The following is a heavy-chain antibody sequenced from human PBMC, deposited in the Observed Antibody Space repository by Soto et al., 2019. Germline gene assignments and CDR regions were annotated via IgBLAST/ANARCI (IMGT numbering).Heavy chain of an antibody. D-gene: IGHD3-3*01. CDR3: ARTDFWSGYLAQDV. CDR1: GGSISSYY. V-gene: IGHV4-59*01. CDR2: IHYSGST. J-gene: IGHJ6*02. Sequence: SETLSLTCTVSGGSISSYYWSWIRQPPGKGLECIGYIHYSGSTNYNPSLKSRVTISVDTSKNQFSLKLSSVTAADTAVYYCARTDFWSGYLAQDVWGQGTTVTVSS.